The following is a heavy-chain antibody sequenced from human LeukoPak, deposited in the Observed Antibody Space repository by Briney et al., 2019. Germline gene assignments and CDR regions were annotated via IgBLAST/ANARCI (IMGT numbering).Heavy chain of an antibody. CDR3: ATVLGYCSSTSCPILDAFDI. V-gene: IGHV1-2*02. J-gene: IGHJ3*02. D-gene: IGHD2-2*03. CDR2: INPNSGGT. CDR1: GYTFTGYY. Sequence: ASVKVSCKASGYTFTGYYMHWVRQAPGQGLEWMGWINPNSGGTNYAQKFQGRVTMTRDTSISTAYMGLSRLRSDDTAVYYCATVLGYCSSTSCPILDAFDIWGQGTMVTVSS.